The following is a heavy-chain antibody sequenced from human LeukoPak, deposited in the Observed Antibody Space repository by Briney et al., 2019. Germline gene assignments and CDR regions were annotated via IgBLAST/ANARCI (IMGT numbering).Heavy chain of an antibody. Sequence: SETLSLTCTVSGGSISSYYGSWIRQPAGKGLEWIGRIYTSGSTNYNPSLKSRVTMSVDTSKNQFSLKLSSVTAADTAVYYCARDNTPPLWLDPWGQGTLVTVSS. CDR3: ARDNTPPLWLDP. J-gene: IGHJ5*02. D-gene: IGHD2/OR15-2a*01. CDR1: GGSISSYY. V-gene: IGHV4-4*07. CDR2: IYTSGST.